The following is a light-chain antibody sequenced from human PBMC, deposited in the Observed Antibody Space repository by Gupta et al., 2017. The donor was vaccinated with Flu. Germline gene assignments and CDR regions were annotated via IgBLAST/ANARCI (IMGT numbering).Light chain of an antibody. CDR2: DVN. CDR1: SSAVGGNND. J-gene: IGLJ3*02. V-gene: IGLV2-11*01. CDR3: CSWAGGNTNWV. Sequence: SALTQPRSVSGSPGPSVTITCTGTSSAVGGNNDVSWYQQHPGKAPKLIIYDVNKRPSGVPDRISGSKSGGTAAVAIAGLQAEDEADYYCCSWAGGNTNWVFGGGTRLTVL.